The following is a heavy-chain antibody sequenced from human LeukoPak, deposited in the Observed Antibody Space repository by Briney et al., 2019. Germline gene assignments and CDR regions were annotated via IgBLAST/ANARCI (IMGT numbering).Heavy chain of an antibody. CDR3: AALQRRGYFDY. V-gene: IGHV4-39*01. CDR1: GGSISSSSYY. J-gene: IGHJ4*02. Sequence: PSETLSLTCTVSGGSISSSSYYWGWIRQPPGKGLEWLGSIYYSGSTYYNPSLKSRVTISVDTSKNQFSLKLSSVTAADTAVYYCAALQRRGYFDYWGQGTLVTVSS. D-gene: IGHD5-18*01. CDR2: IYYSGST.